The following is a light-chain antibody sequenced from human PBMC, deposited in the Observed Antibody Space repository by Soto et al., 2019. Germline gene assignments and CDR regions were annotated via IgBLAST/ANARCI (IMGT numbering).Light chain of an antibody. CDR2: AAS. Sequence: EIVLTQFPGTLSLAPGERATLSCRASQSLSSGHLAWYQQKPGQAPRLLIYAASNRATGIPDRFVGSGSGTYFTLTISRLEAEDLSVYHCQQYGNLKYIFGHGTKVDIK. V-gene: IGKV3-20*01. CDR3: QQYGNLKYI. CDR1: QSLSSGH. J-gene: IGKJ1*01.